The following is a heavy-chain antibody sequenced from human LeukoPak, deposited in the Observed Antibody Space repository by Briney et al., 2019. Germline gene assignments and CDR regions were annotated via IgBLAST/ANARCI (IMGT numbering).Heavy chain of an antibody. V-gene: IGHV4-34*01. CDR2: INHSGST. CDR3: ASANAIIAADV. CDR1: GGSFSGYY. D-gene: IGHD6-13*01. J-gene: IGHJ6*02. Sequence: SETLSLTCAVYGGSFSGYYWSWIRQPPGEGLEWIGEINHSGSTNYNPSLKSRVTISVDTSKNQFSLKLSSVTAADTAVYYCASANAIIAADVWGQGTTVTVSS.